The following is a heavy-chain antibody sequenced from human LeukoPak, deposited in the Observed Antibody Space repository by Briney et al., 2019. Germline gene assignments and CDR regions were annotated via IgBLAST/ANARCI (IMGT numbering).Heavy chain of an antibody. V-gene: IGHV3-21*01. CDR1: GFTFSSYS. Sequence: RGSLRLSCAASGFTFSSYSMNWVRQAPGKGLEWVSSISSSSYIYYADSVKGRFTISRDNAKNSLYLQMNSLRAEDTAVYYCASFPLGYCSSTSCVYYFDYWGQGTLVTVSS. J-gene: IGHJ4*02. CDR2: ISSSSYI. CDR3: ASFPLGYCSSTSCVYYFDY. D-gene: IGHD2-2*01.